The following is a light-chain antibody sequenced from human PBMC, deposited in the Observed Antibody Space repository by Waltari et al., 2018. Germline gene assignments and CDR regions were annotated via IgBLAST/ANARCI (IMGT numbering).Light chain of an antibody. Sequence: EIVLTQSPGTLSLSPGERATLSCRASQSVGKYLAWYQQKPGQAPRLLLYRASNRATGIPDRFSGSGSGTDFSLTISRLEPEDFAIYFCQKYDSLPATFGQGTKVEIK. CDR2: RAS. V-gene: IGKV3-20*01. J-gene: IGKJ1*01. CDR3: QKYDSLPAT. CDR1: QSVGKY.